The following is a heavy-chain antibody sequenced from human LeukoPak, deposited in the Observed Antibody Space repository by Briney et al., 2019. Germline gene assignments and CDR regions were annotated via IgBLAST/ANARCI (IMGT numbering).Heavy chain of an antibody. V-gene: IGHV1-69*02. CDR1: RYAFTGYY. CDR2: IIPILGIA. Sequence: ASVNVSCKASRYAFTGYYLHWVRQPPGQGLEWMGRIIPILGIANYAQKFQGRVTITADKSTSTAYMELSSLRSEDTAVYYCARNRYYYDSSGQQIFDYWGQGTLVTVSS. J-gene: IGHJ4*02. CDR3: ARNRYYYDSSGQQIFDY. D-gene: IGHD3-22*01.